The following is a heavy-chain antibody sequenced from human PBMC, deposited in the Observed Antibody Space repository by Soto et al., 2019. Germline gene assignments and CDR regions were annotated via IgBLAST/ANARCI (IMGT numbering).Heavy chain of an antibody. V-gene: IGHV1-18*01. J-gene: IGHJ6*02. CDR2: ISAYNGNT. CDR1: GYTFTSYG. D-gene: IGHD6-19*01. CDR3: ARGVAVDPEGQYYYYYGMDV. Sequence: ASVKVSCKASGYTFTSYGISWVRQAPGQGLEWMEWISAYNGNTNYAQKLQGRVTMTTDTSTSTAYMELRSLSSDDTAVYYCARGVAVDPEGQYYYYYGMDVWGQGTTVTVSS.